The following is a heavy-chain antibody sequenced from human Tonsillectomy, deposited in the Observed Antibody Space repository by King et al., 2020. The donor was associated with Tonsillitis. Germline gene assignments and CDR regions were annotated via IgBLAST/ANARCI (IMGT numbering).Heavy chain of an antibody. Sequence: VQLVESGGGLVQPGGSLRLSCAASGFTLSSYWMSWVLQAPGKGLEWVANIKEDGSEKHYVDSVKGRITISRDNAKNSLFLQMNSLRAEDTAVYYCARGGVYYDSSGYACAFDIWGQGTMVTVSS. J-gene: IGHJ3*02. CDR2: IKEDGSEK. CDR1: GFTLSSYW. D-gene: IGHD3-22*01. CDR3: ARGGVYYDSSGYACAFDI. V-gene: IGHV3-7*04.